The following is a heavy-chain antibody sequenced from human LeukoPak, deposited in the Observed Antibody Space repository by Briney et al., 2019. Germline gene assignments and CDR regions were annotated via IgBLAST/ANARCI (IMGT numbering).Heavy chain of an antibody. D-gene: IGHD3-22*01. V-gene: IGHV1-2*02. Sequence: ASVTVSCKASGYTFTGYYMHWVRQAPGQGGEWMGWINPNSGGTNYAQKFQGRVTMTRDTSISTAYMELSRLRSDDTAVYYCARDTTYYYDSSGYPYDAFDIWGQGTMVTVSS. CDR1: GYTFTGYY. CDR3: ARDTTYYYDSSGYPYDAFDI. CDR2: INPNSGGT. J-gene: IGHJ3*02.